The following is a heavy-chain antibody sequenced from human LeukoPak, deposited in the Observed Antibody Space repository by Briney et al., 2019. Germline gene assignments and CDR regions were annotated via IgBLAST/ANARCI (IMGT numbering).Heavy chain of an antibody. Sequence: SETLSLTCAVYGGSFSGYYWSWIRQPPGKGLEWIGEINHSGSTDYNPSLKSRVTISVDTSKNQFSLKLSSVTAADTAVYYCARGNGDLDYWGQGTLVTVSS. CDR3: ARGNGDLDY. D-gene: IGHD4-17*01. V-gene: IGHV4-34*01. J-gene: IGHJ4*02. CDR2: INHSGST. CDR1: GGSFSGYY.